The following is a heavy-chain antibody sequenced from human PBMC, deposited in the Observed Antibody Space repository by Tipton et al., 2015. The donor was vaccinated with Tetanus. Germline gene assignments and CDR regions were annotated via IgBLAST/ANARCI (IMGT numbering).Heavy chain of an antibody. CDR2: IYSSGTT. Sequence: PSLTCTVSGVSMIDSYWNWIRQPAGKGLEWIGRIYSSGTTNYDPSLRGRVTMSIDTSKNRFSLKLDSVTAADTAIYYCARALKQGANWFDPWGQGALVTVSS. CDR3: ARALKQGANWFDP. J-gene: IGHJ5*02. V-gene: IGHV4-4*07. CDR1: GVSMIDSY. D-gene: IGHD3-16*01.